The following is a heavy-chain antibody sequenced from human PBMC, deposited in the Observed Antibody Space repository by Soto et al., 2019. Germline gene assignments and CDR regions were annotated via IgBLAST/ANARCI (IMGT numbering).Heavy chain of an antibody. CDR3: AKNGQPTYYYYGMDV. D-gene: IGHD2-8*01. V-gene: IGHV1-18*01. Sequence: QGQLVQSGPEAKKHGASVKVSCKASGYNFSRYGISWVRQAPGQGLEWMGWISGYNGDTKYAQKVQGSVTMTIDTSTYTSYMELRSLTSDDTAIYYCAKNGQPTYYYYGMDVWGQGTTVTVSS. CDR1: GYNFSRYG. J-gene: IGHJ6*02. CDR2: ISGYNGDT.